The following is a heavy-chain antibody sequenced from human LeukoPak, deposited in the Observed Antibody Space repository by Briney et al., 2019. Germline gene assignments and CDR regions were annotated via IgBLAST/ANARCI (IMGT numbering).Heavy chain of an antibody. J-gene: IGHJ4*02. Sequence: GGSLRLSCAASGFTFGSYAMYWVRQAPGKGLEWVSGIFGSGGSAHYADSVKGRFTISRDNSKNTVYLQMDSLRVEDTAIYYCARTTTGYSSGRYPAWPIDYWGQGTLVTVSS. CDR3: ARTTTGYSSGRYPAWPIDY. D-gene: IGHD2-15*01. CDR1: GFTFGSYA. CDR2: IFGSGGSA. V-gene: IGHV3-23*01.